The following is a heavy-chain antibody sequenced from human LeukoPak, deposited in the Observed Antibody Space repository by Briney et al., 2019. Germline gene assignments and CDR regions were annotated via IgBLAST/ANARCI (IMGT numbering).Heavy chain of an antibody. D-gene: IGHD5-12*01. CDR1: GFTFSAYG. CDR2: ISATGYST. Sequence: PGGSLRLSCAASGFTFSAYGMGWVRQAPGKGLEWVSGISATGYSTYYADSVKGRFTISRDNSKNTLYLQMNGLRAEDTAVYYCAKESVDIVATIYFDYWGQGTLVTVSS. CDR3: AKESVDIVATIYFDY. J-gene: IGHJ4*02. V-gene: IGHV3-23*01.